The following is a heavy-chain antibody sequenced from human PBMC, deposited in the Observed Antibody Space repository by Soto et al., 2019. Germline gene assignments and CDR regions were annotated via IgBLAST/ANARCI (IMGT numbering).Heavy chain of an antibody. J-gene: IGHJ4*02. CDR2: ISGGGDAT. Sequence: GGSLRLSCAASGFTFSAYAMSWVRQAPGKGLEWVSAISGGGDATYYTDSVKGRFTISRDNSKNTLYLQMNSLRAEDTALYYCAKSRWFGELAHLDFWGQGTLVTVSS. CDR3: AKSRWFGELAHLDF. D-gene: IGHD3-10*01. V-gene: IGHV3-23*01. CDR1: GFTFSAYA.